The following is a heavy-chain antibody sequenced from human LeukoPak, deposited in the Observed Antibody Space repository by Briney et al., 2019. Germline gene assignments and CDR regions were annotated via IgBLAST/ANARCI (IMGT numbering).Heavy chain of an antibody. CDR1: GGSISSGGYS. V-gene: IGHV4-30-2*01. J-gene: IGHJ4*02. CDR2: IYHSGST. Sequence: PSQTLSLTCAVSGGSISSGGYSWSWIRQPPGKGLEWIGYIYHSGSTYYNPSLKSRVTISVDRSKNQFSLKLSSVTAADTAVYYCARENSGCIDYWGRGTLVTVSS. D-gene: IGHD5-12*01. CDR3: ARENSGCIDY.